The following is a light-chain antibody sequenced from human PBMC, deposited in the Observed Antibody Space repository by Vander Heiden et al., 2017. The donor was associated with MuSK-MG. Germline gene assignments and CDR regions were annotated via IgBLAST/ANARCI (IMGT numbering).Light chain of an antibody. J-gene: IGKJ3*01. Sequence: EIVLTQSPGPLSLSPGERATLSCRASQSVSSSYLAWYQQKPGQAPRLLIYGVSSRATGIPDRFSGSGSGTDFTLTISRLEPEDFAVYYCQQYGSSPFTFGPGTKVDIK. CDR3: QQYGSSPFT. V-gene: IGKV3-20*01. CDR2: GVS. CDR1: QSVSSSY.